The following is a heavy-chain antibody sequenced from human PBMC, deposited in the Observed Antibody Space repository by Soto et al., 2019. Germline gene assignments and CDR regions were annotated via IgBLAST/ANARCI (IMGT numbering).Heavy chain of an antibody. CDR2: FIHMFGRA. CDR1: GGTFSNYA. Sequence: QVQLVQSGAEVKKPGSSVKVSCKASGGTFSNYALSWVRQAPGQGLEWMGGFIHMFGRADYAQKFQGRVTMTADGSTGTAYMELSSPTSEDTAVYYCARIHGGGSYFYYGMDVWGRGTTVTVSS. CDR3: ARIHGGGSYFYYGMDV. V-gene: IGHV1-69*12. D-gene: IGHD3-10*01. J-gene: IGHJ6*02.